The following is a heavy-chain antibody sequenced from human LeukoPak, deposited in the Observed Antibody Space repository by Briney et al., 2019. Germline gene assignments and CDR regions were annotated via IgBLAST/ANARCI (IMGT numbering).Heavy chain of an antibody. CDR1: GGSISSYY. CDR2: IYYSGST. D-gene: IGHD3/OR15-3a*01. CDR3: ARGMYRDWAPFDY. J-gene: IGHJ4*02. V-gene: IGHV4-59*01. Sequence: KPSETLSLTCTVSGGSISSYYWSWIRQPPGKGLEWIGYIYYSGSTNYNPSLKSRVTISVDTSKNQFSLKLSSVTAADTAVYYCARGMYRDWAPFDYWGQGTLVTVSS.